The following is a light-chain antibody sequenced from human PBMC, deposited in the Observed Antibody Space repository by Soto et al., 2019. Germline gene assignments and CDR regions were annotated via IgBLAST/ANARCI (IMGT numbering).Light chain of an antibody. V-gene: IGKV1-39*01. CDR2: AAS. J-gene: IGKJ1*01. Sequence: DIQMTQSPSSLSASVVDRVTIASRASQTISNYLHWYQQKPGKAPKLLIYAASSLQSGVPSRFSGSGSGTEFTLTINSLQPEDFATYYCQQSYSVPITFGQGTKVDIK. CDR1: QTISNY. CDR3: QQSYSVPIT.